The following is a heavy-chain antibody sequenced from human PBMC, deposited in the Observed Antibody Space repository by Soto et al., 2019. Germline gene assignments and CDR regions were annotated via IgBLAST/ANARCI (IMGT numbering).Heavy chain of an antibody. CDR2: ITTAGHP. CDR1: GFTFASFD. CDR3: ARGSQLGELSSGEFDY. D-gene: IGHD3-16*02. Sequence: GGSLRLSCAASGFTFASFDMHWVRQAPGKGLEWVSGITTAGHPYYPGSVKGRFTFSRENAKNSLYLQMNSLRAGDTAVYYCARGSQLGELSSGEFDYWGQGTLVTVSS. J-gene: IGHJ4*02. V-gene: IGHV3-13*05.